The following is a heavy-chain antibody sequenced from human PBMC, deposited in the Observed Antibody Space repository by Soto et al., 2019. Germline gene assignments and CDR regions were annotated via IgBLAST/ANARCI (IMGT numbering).Heavy chain of an antibody. V-gene: IGHV4-59*10. CDR3: AVETVGGSPGDC. Sequence: PSETLSLTCAVYGGSFSDYSSSHYWSWIRQPAGKGLEWVGRVSTSGHPTYSPSLKSRVTMSLDTSKNQFSLTVNSVTAADTAMYYCAVETVGGSPGDCWGQGTLVTVSS. D-gene: IGHD1-26*01. J-gene: IGHJ1*01. CDR1: GGSFSDYSSSHY. CDR2: VSTSGHP.